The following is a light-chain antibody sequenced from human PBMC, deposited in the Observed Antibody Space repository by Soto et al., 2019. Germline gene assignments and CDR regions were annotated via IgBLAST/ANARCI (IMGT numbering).Light chain of an antibody. CDR3: QQRNIWPPVT. J-gene: IGKJ5*01. CDR2: GAF. V-gene: IGKV3-11*01. Sequence: EIVLTQSPATLSLSPGERATLSCRASPSVTNYLAWYQQKPGQAPRLLIYGAFNRATSIPARFSGSGSGTDFTLTISSLEPEDFAVYYCQQRNIWPPVTFGQGTRLEI. CDR1: PSVTNY.